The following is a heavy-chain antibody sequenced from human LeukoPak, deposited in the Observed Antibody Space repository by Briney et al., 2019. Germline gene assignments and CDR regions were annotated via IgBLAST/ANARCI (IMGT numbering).Heavy chain of an antibody. J-gene: IGHJ4*02. D-gene: IGHD2-21*02. CDR2: IYSGGDT. Sequence: GGSLRLSCAASGFTFSSYAMSWVRQAPGKGLEWVSVIYSGGDTDYAGSVQGRFTISRDNVQNIVFLEMNSLRAEDTAVYFCARDVGGGDTFDYWGQGTLVTVSS. V-gene: IGHV3-66*01. CDR1: GFTFSSYA. CDR3: ARDVGGGDTFDY.